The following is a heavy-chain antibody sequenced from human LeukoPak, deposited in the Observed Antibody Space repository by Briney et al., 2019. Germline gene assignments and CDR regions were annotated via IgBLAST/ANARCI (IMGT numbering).Heavy chain of an antibody. Sequence: GRSLRLSCAASGFTFSSYSMHWVRQAPGKGLEWVAVISYDGSKKYYVESVKGRFTISRDNSENTLSLQMNSLRLEDTAVFYCAREGGYSSSYSFDYWGQGTLVTVSS. D-gene: IGHD6-13*01. CDR2: ISYDGSKK. J-gene: IGHJ4*02. V-gene: IGHV3-30*07. CDR1: GFTFSSYS. CDR3: AREGGYSSSYSFDY.